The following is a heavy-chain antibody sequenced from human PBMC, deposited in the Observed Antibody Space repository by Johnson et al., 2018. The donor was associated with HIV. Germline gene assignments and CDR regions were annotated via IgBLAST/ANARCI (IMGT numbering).Heavy chain of an antibody. Sequence: QVQLVESGGGVVQPGRSLRLSCAASGFTFSSYGMHWVRQAPGKGLEWVAVISYDGSNKYYADSVKGRFTISRDNSKNTLNLQMNSLRAEDTAIYYCAGLPDAFDIWGQGTMVTVSS. V-gene: IGHV3-30*03. J-gene: IGHJ3*02. CDR1: GFTFSSYG. D-gene: IGHD5-12*01. CDR2: ISYDGSNK. CDR3: AGLPDAFDI.